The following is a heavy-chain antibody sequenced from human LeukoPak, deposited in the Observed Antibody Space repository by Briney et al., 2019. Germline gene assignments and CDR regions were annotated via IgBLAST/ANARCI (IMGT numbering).Heavy chain of an antibody. CDR1: GYTFTSYG. V-gene: IGHV1-18*01. CDR3: ARDAADIVVVPALQHYYFDY. Sequence: GASVKVSCKASGYTFTSYGISWVRQAPGQGLEWMGWISAYNGNTNYAQKLQGRVTMTTDTSTSTAYMELRGLRSDDTAVYYCARDAADIVVVPALQHYYFDYWGQGTLVTVSS. J-gene: IGHJ4*02. D-gene: IGHD2-2*01. CDR2: ISAYNGNT.